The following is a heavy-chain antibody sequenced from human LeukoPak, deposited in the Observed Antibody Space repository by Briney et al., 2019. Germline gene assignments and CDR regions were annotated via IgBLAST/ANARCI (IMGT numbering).Heavy chain of an antibody. V-gene: IGHV4-4*02. J-gene: IGHJ4*02. CDR1: GGSIINSNW. CDR3: ARVKYSYGYSDY. CDR2: IDHSGST. Sequence: PSGTLSLTCAVSGGSIINSNWWSWVRQPPGKGLEWIGEIDHSGSTSYNPSLKSRVTMSVDTSKNQFSLKLSSVTAADTAVYYCARVKYSYGYSDYWGQGTLVTVSS. D-gene: IGHD5-18*01.